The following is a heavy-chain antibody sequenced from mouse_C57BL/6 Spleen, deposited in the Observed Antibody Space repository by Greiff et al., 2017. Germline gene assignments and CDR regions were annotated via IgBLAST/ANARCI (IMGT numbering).Heavy chain of an antibody. D-gene: IGHD1-3*01. CDR1: GYTFTSYW. J-gene: IGHJ1*03. V-gene: IGHV1-53*01. CDR2: INPSNGGT. CDR3: ARPKLNWYFDV. Sequence: LQQPGTELVKPVASVKLSCKASGYTFTSYWLHWVKQRPGQGLEWIGNINPSNGGTNYNEKFKSKATLTVDKSSSPAYMQRSSLTSEDSAVYYCARPKLNWYFDVWGTGTTVTVSS.